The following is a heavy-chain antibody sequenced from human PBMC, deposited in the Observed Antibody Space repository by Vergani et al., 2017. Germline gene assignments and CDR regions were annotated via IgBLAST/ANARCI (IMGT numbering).Heavy chain of an antibody. CDR3: ASSHPKELPGPNWFDP. Sequence: QVQLVQSGAEVKKPGASVKVSCKASGYTFTSYDINWVRQATGQGLEWMGWMNPNSGNTGYAQKFQGRVTMTRNTAISTAYMELSSLRSEDTAVYYCASSHPKELPGPNWFDPWGQGTLVTVSS. D-gene: IGHD1-7*01. CDR1: GYTFTSYD. CDR2: MNPNSGNT. V-gene: IGHV1-8*01. J-gene: IGHJ5*02.